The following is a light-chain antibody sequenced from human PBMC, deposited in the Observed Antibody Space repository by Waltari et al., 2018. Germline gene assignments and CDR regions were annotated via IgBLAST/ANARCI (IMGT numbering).Light chain of an antibody. V-gene: IGLV3-1*01. Sequence: SYELTQPPSVSVSPGQTASITCSGARLGNKFASWYQQTPGQSPVLVIDQDIKRPSGIPERFSGSTSGNTATLTISEAQSVDEADYYCQAGDSTSYVVFGGGTKLTVL. J-gene: IGLJ2*01. CDR1: RLGNKF. CDR2: QDI. CDR3: QAGDSTSYVV.